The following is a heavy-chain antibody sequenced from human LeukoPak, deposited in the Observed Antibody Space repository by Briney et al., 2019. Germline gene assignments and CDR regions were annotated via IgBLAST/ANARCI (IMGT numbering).Heavy chain of an antibody. CDR2: IIPILGIG. CDR1: GSTFSSDA. D-gene: IGHD3-16*01. Sequence: SVKVSCKASGSTFSSDAISWVRQAPGQGLEWMGRIIPILGIGNYAQKFQGRVTITADKSTSTAYMELSSLRSEDTAVYYCVKYCANLVGEYFYYYGMDVWGQGTTVTVSS. V-gene: IGHV1-69*04. CDR3: VKYCANLVGEYFYYYGMDV. J-gene: IGHJ6*02.